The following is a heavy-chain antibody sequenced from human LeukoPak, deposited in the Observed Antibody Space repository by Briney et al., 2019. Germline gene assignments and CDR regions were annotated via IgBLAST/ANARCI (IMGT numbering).Heavy chain of an antibody. Sequence: SVKVSCKASGRTFSSYAISWVRQAPGQGLEWMGRIIPTLGIANYAQKFQGRVTITADKSTSTAYMELSSLRSEDTAVYYCAREAIRLRLGELSLLGYFDYWGQGTLVTVSS. CDR3: AREAIRLRLGELSLLGYFDY. V-gene: IGHV1-69*04. D-gene: IGHD3-16*02. CDR2: IIPTLGIA. J-gene: IGHJ4*02. CDR1: GRTFSSYA.